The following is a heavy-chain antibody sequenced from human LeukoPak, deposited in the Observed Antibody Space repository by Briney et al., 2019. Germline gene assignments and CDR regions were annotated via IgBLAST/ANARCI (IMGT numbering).Heavy chain of an antibody. D-gene: IGHD3-3*01. V-gene: IGHV3-23*01. Sequence: PGGSLRLSCAASGFTFSSYAMNWVRQAPGKGLEWVSVISGSGGSTYYADSVKGRFTISRDNSKNTLYLQMNSLRAEDTAVYYCAKVQYDYYYYYYAMDVWGQGTTVTVSS. J-gene: IGHJ6*02. CDR2: ISGSGGST. CDR1: GFTFSSYA. CDR3: AKVQYDYYYYYYAMDV.